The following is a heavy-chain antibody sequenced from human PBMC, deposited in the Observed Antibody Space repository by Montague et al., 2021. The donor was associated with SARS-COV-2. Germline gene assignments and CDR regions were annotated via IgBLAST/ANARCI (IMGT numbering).Heavy chain of an antibody. Sequence: SLRLSLSASGFTFSNSAMNWVHQAPGKGLEWVSGSSGSDGGTHYADSVKGRFTISRDNSKNVLYLQMNSLRAEDTALYYCAKDSYYYGLGYGMDVWGQGTTVTVSS. CDR1: GFTFSNSA. J-gene: IGHJ6*02. D-gene: IGHD3-10*01. V-gene: IGHV3-23*01. CDR3: AKDSYYYGLGYGMDV. CDR2: SSGSDGGT.